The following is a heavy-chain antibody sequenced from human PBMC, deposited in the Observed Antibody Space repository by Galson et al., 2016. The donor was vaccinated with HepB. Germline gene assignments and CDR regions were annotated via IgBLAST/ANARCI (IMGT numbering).Heavy chain of an antibody. D-gene: IGHD3-16*02. Sequence: SVKVSCKASGYIFTTHSISWVRQAPGQGLEWMGWISAFNGNTEYAQKFQGRVTMTTDISTSTAYMELRSLRSDDTAVYYCARTSLGGVIVGASDIWGQGTMVIVSS. V-gene: IGHV1-18*01. J-gene: IGHJ3*02. CDR1: GYIFTTHS. CDR3: ARTSLGGVIVGASDI. CDR2: ISAFNGNT.